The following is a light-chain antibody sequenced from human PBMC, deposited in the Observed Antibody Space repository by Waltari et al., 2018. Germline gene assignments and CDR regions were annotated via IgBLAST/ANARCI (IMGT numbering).Light chain of an antibody. CDR3: QQYNRWPPIT. CDR2: GAS. V-gene: IGKV3-15*01. J-gene: IGKJ5*01. Sequence: VMTQSPATLSVSPGERATLSCRASQSIADNLAWYQQRRGQAPRLLIYGASTRGTGVPARLTGGGSATEFTLTISSLQSEDSAVYYCQQYNRWPPITFGLGTRLEI. CDR1: QSIADN.